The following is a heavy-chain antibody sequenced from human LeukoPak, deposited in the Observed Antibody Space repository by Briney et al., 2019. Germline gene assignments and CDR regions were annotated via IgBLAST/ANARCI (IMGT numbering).Heavy chain of an antibody. J-gene: IGHJ4*02. V-gene: IGHV3-7*03. CDR1: GITFSRYW. CDR3: ARDGRPLDY. CDR2: IRQDGGEK. Sequence: GGSLGLSCIDSGITFSRYWMSWVRQAPGKGLEWVANIRQDGGEKYYVDSVKGRFTISRDNAKNSLYLQMSSLRVEDTAVYYCARDGRPLDYWGQGTLVTVSS.